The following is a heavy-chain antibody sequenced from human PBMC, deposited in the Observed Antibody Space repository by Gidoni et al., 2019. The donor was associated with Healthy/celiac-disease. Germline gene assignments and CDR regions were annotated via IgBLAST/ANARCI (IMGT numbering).Heavy chain of an antibody. Sequence: EVQLLESGGGLVQPGGSLSLYCAASGFTFSSYAMSWVRQAPGKGLEWVSAISGSGGSTYYADSVKGRFTSSRDNSKNTLYLQMNSLRAEDTAVYYCAKDPRAWPDAFDIWGQGTMVTVSS. CDR1: GFTFSSYA. CDR3: AKDPRAWPDAFDI. V-gene: IGHV3-23*01. CDR2: ISGSGGST. J-gene: IGHJ3*02.